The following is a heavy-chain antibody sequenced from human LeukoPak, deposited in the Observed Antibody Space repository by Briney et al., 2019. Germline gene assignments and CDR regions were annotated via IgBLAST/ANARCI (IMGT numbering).Heavy chain of an antibody. CDR1: GYTFTGYY. V-gene: IGHV1-2*02. CDR3: ARAIGGNYYGSGSYYHWFDP. D-gene: IGHD3-10*01. Sequence: ASVKVSCKASGYTFTGYYMHWVRQAPGQGLEWTGWINPNSGGTDYAQKFQGRVTMTRDTSISTAYMELSRLRSDDTAVYYCARAIGGNYYGSGSYYHWFDPWGQGTLVTVSS. J-gene: IGHJ5*02. CDR2: INPNSGGT.